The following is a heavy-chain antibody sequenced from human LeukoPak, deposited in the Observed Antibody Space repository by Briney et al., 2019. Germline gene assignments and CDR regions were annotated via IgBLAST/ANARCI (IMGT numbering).Heavy chain of an antibody. Sequence: GGSLRLSCAASGFTVSSNCMSWVRQAPGKGLEWVSVIYSGGSTYYADSVKGRFTISRDNSKNTLYLQMNSLRAEDTAVYYCAKGLNSAYCSSTSCYEAYYYGMDVWGQGTTVTVSS. V-gene: IGHV3-53*01. J-gene: IGHJ6*02. CDR1: GFTVSSNC. CDR2: IYSGGST. D-gene: IGHD2-2*01. CDR3: AKGLNSAYCSSTSCYEAYYYGMDV.